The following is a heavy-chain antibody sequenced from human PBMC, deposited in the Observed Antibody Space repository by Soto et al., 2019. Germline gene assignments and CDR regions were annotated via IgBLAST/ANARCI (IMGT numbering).Heavy chain of an antibody. CDR2: IYYSGST. Sequence: SETLSLTCTVSGGSISSYYWSWIRQPPGKGLEWIGYIYYSGSTNYNPSLKSRVTISVDTSKNQFSLKLSSVTAADTAVYYCARDRSSQGYYYDSSGEYGMDVWGQGTTVTAP. CDR1: GGSISSYY. CDR3: ARDRSSQGYYYDSSGEYGMDV. D-gene: IGHD3-22*01. J-gene: IGHJ6*02. V-gene: IGHV4-59*01.